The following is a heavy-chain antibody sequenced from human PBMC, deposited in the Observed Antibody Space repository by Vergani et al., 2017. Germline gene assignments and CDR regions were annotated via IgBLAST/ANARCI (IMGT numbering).Heavy chain of an antibody. Sequence: EVQLVESGGGLVQPGGSLRLSCAASGFTFSSYAMHWVRQAPGKGLEYVSAISSNGGSTYYANSVKGRFTISRDNAKNSLYLQMNSLRAEDTALYYCARDLRSMSAFGGEYFQHWGQGTLVTVSS. CDR1: GFTFSSYA. CDR3: ARDLRSMSAFGGEYFQH. J-gene: IGHJ1*01. CDR2: ISSNGGST. D-gene: IGHD5/OR15-5a*01. V-gene: IGHV3-64*01.